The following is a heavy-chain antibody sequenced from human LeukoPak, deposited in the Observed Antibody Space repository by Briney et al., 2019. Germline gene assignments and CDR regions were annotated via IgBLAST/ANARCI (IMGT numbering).Heavy chain of an antibody. D-gene: IGHD3-9*01. V-gene: IGHV3-23*01. CDR2: ISSSGDST. CDR1: GLTFSSYA. CDR3: AKTYYNILTGYFDY. Sequence: GGSLRLSCAGSGLTFSSYAMSWVRQAPGKGLEWVSGISSSGDSTFYADSVKGRFTISRDNSKNTLYLQMNSLRAEDTAVYYCAKTYYNILTGYFDYWGQGTLVTVSS. J-gene: IGHJ4*02.